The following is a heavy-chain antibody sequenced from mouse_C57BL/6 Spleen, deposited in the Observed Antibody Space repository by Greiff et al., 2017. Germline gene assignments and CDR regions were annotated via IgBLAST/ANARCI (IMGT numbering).Heavy chain of an antibody. CDR3: ANDYSNGYAMDY. CDR1: GYTFTSYW. D-gene: IGHD2-5*01. Sequence: VQLQESGAELVMPGASVKLSCKASGYTFTSYWMHWVKQRPGQGLEWIGEIDPSDSYTNYNQKFKGKSTLTVDKSSSTAYMQLSSLTSEDSAVYYCANDYSNGYAMDYWGQGTSVTVSS. CDR2: IDPSDSYT. J-gene: IGHJ4*01. V-gene: IGHV1-69*01.